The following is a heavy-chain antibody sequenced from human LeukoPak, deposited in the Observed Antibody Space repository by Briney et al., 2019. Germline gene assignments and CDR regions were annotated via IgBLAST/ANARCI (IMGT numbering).Heavy chain of an antibody. CDR2: ISAYNGNT. D-gene: IGHD3-3*01. CDR3: ARVPVGNYDFWSGYLAYYFDY. J-gene: IGHJ4*02. Sequence: ASVKVSCKASGYTFTSYGISWVRQAPGQGLEWMGWISAYNGNTNYAQKLQGRVTMTTDTSTSTAYMELRSLRSDDTAAYYCARVPVGNYDFWSGYLAYYFDYWGQGTLVTVSS. V-gene: IGHV1-18*01. CDR1: GYTFTSYG.